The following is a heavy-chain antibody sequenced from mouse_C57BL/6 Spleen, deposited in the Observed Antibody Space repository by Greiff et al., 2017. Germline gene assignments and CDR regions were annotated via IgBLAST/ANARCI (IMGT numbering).Heavy chain of an antibody. V-gene: IGHV1-55*01. CDR3: ARETYYGSSYPWFAY. Sequence: VQLQQPGAELVKPGASVKMSCKASGYTFTSYWITWVKQRPGQGLEWIGDIYPGSGSTNYNEKFKSKATLTVDTSSSTAYMQLSSLTSEDSAVYYCARETYYGSSYPWFAYWGQGTLVTVSA. CDR1: GYTFTSYW. D-gene: IGHD1-1*01. J-gene: IGHJ3*01. CDR2: IYPGSGST.